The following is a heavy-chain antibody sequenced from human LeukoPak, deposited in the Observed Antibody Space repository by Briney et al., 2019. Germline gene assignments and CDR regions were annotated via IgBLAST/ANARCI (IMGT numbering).Heavy chain of an antibody. D-gene: IGHD3-22*01. CDR3: ARPLSISGYYYDAFDI. Sequence: SETLSLTCTVSGGSISSYYWSWIRQPPGKGLEWIGYIYYSGSTNYNPSLKSRVTISVDTSKNQFSLKLSSVTAADMAVYYCARPLSISGYYYDAFDIWGQGTMVTVSS. CDR2: IYYSGST. V-gene: IGHV4-59*08. J-gene: IGHJ3*02. CDR1: GGSISSYY.